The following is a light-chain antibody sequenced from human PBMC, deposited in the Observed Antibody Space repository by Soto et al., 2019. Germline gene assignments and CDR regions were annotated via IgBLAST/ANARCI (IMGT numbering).Light chain of an antibody. Sequence: EMVLTQSPGTLSLSPGERATRSCRASQSVSSSYLTWYQQKPGQAPRLLIYGASSRATGIPDRFSGSGSGTDFTLTISRLEPEDFAVYYCQHYGTSRTFGRGTKVEIK. V-gene: IGKV3-20*01. CDR3: QHYGTSRT. J-gene: IGKJ1*01. CDR2: GAS. CDR1: QSVSSSY.